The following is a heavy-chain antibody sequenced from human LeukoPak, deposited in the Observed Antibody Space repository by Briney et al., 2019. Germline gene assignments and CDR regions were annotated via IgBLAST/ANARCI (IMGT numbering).Heavy chain of an antibody. CDR2: IYTSGST. Sequence: PSETLSLTCTVSGGSINSGSHHWSWIREPAGKGLEWIGRIYTSGSTSYNPSLKSRVSISVDTSQTQFSLKLTSVTAADTAVYYCERSGSWEYDKWYYYMDVWGKGVAVTVSS. V-gene: IGHV4-61*02. J-gene: IGHJ6*03. D-gene: IGHD3-10*01. CDR3: ERSGSWEYDKWYYYMDV. CDR1: GGSINSGSHH.